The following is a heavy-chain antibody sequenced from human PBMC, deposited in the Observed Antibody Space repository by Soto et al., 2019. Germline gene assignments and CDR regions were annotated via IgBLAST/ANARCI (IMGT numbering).Heavy chain of an antibody. J-gene: IGHJ5*02. Sequence: PGGSLRLSCAASGFTFSTYAMTWVRQAPGKGLEWVSAISGSGGSTYYADSVKGRFTISRDNSKNTLYLQMNSLRAEDTAVYYCASLNMGRLAYGWFDPWGQGTLVTVSS. CDR1: GFTFSTYA. CDR2: ISGSGGST. V-gene: IGHV3-23*01. CDR3: ASLNMGRLAYGWFDP. D-gene: IGHD3-10*01.